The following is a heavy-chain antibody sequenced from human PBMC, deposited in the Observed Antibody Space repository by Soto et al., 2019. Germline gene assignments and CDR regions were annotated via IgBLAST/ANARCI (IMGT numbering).Heavy chain of an antibody. D-gene: IGHD6-13*01. V-gene: IGHV3-23*01. J-gene: IGHJ4*02. CDR3: SKERWAAAGTPTLDY. CDR1: GFTFSRYA. CDR2: ISGGTSST. Sequence: EVQRLESGGGLVQPGGSLRLSCAASGFTFSRYAMSWVRQAPGKGLEWVSSISGGTSSTYYADSVKGRFTIYRDNSTNTLYLQRNSLRADDTAVYYCSKERWAAAGTPTLDYWGQGTLFTFSS.